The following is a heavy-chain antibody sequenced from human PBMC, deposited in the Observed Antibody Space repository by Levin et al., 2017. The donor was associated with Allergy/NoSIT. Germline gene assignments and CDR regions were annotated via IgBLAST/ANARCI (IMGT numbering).Heavy chain of an antibody. D-gene: IGHD2-2*01. CDR2: ISSSSSYI. CDR3: ARAVTSPVVPAAMTQDI. V-gene: IGHV3-21*01. CDR1: GFTFSSYS. Sequence: GESLKISCAASGFTFSSYSMNWVRQAPGKGLEWVSSISSSSSYIYYADSVKGRFTISRDNAKNSLYLQMNSLRAEDTAVYYCARAVTSPVVPAAMTQDIWGQGTMVTVSS. J-gene: IGHJ3*02.